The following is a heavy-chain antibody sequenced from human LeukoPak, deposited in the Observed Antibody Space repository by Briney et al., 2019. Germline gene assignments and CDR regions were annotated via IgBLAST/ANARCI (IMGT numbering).Heavy chain of an antibody. CDR3: AKTLVGATSGPDYYFDS. Sequence: GGSLRLSCAASGFSFTNYAMTWVRQAPGKELEWVSAISGSGGSTFYPDSVKGRFTISRDNSKNTLYLQINSLRAEDTAVYYCAKTLVGATSGPDYYFDSWGQGTLVTVSS. J-gene: IGHJ4*02. CDR1: GFSFTNYA. CDR2: ISGSGGST. D-gene: IGHD1-26*01. V-gene: IGHV3-23*01.